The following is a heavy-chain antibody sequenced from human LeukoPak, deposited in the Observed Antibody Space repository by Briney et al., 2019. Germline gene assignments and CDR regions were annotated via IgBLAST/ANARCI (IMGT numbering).Heavy chain of an antibody. V-gene: IGHV4-59*01. J-gene: IGHJ5*02. CDR2: IHYTGST. CDR1: GGSINSYY. D-gene: IGHD3-10*01. Sequence: SETLSLTCTVSGGSINSYYWSWIRQPPGRGLECIGYIHYTGSTNYNPSLKSRVTISLDTSKSQFSLKLSSVTAADTAIYYCARGGYYGSGNDFRFDPWGQGTLVTVSS. CDR3: ARGGYYGSGNDFRFDP.